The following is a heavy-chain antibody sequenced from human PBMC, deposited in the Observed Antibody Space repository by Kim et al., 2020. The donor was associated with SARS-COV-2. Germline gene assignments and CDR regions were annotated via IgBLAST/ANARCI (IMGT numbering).Heavy chain of an antibody. D-gene: IGHD6-13*01. J-gene: IGHJ4*02. Sequence: SETLSLTCTVSGGSISSSSYYWGWIRQPPGKGLEWIGSIYYSGSTYYNPSLKSRVTISVDTSKNQFSLKLSSVTAADTAVYYCASLLIAGSPDYWGQGTLVTVSS. CDR2: IYYSGST. CDR3: ASLLIAGSPDY. CDR1: GGSISSSSYY. V-gene: IGHV4-39*01.